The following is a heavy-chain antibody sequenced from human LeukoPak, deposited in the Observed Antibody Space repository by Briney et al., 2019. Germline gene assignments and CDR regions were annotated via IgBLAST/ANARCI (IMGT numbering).Heavy chain of an antibody. CDR3: AREFIAVAPEFYYGMDV. V-gene: IGHV1-2*04. D-gene: IGHD6-19*01. CDR2: INPNSGGT. Sequence: GASVKVSCKASGYTFTGYYMHWVRQAPGQGLEWMGWINPNSGGTNYAQKFQGWVTMTRDTSISTAYMGLSRLRSDDTAVYYCAREFIAVAPEFYYGMDVWGQGTTVTVSS. J-gene: IGHJ6*02. CDR1: GYTFTGYY.